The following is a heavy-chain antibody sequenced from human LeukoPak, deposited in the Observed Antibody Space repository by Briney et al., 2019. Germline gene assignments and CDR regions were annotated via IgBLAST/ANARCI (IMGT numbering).Heavy chain of an antibody. Sequence: PSETLSLTCTVSGGSISSSSYYWGWIRQPPGRGLEWIGSIYHSGSTYYNPSLKSRVTISVDTSKNQFSLKLSSVTAADMAVYYCTRHQWWLAPRNFDYWGQGTLVTVSS. CDR3: TRHQWWLAPRNFDY. D-gene: IGHD2-8*01. CDR1: GGSISSSSYY. CDR2: IYHSGST. J-gene: IGHJ4*02. V-gene: IGHV4-39*01.